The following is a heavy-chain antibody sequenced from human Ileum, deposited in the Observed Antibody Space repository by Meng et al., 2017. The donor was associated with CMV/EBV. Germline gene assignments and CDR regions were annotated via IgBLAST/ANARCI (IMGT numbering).Heavy chain of an antibody. D-gene: IGHD6-13*01. CDR1: GFTFDDYA. J-gene: IGHJ4*02. CDR3: AKDRGKQHRGAFDL. CDR2: ISCNSGST. Sequence: SLKISCAASGFTFDDYAMHWVRQAPGKGLVWVSGISCNSGSTGYADSVKGRFTISRDNAKNSLYLQMNSLRAEDMALYYCAKDRGKQHRGAFDLWGQGTRVTVSS. V-gene: IGHV3-9*03.